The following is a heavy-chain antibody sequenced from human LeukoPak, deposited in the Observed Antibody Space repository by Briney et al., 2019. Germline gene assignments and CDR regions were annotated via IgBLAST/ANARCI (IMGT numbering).Heavy chain of an antibody. CDR2: ISGDGDTI. CDR3: AKDIGGGSGSYPYYGMDV. J-gene: IGHJ6*02. V-gene: IGHV3-43*02. CDR1: GFTFHDYA. Sequence: GGSLRLSCAASGFTFHDYAMHWVRQAPGKGLEWVSLISGDGDTISYTDSVKGRFTISRDLSKNSLFLQMNNQRTEDTGLYYCAKDIGGGSGSYPYYGMDVWGQGTTVAVSS. D-gene: IGHD3-10*01.